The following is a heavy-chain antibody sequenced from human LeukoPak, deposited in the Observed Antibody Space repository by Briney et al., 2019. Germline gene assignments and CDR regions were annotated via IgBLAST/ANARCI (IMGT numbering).Heavy chain of an antibody. V-gene: IGHV4-34*01. J-gene: IGHJ5*02. D-gene: IGHD6-13*01. CDR1: GGSFSGYY. CDR3: ASQQQLVLLDWFDP. CDR2: INHSGST. Sequence: PSETLSLTCAVYGGSFSGYYWSWIRQPSGKGLEWIGEINHSGSTNYNPSLKSRVTISVDTSKNQFSLKLSSVTAADTAVYYCASQQQLVLLDWFDPWGQGTLVTVSS.